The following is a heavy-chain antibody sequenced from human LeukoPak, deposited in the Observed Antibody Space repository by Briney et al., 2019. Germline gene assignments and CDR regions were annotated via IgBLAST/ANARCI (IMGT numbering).Heavy chain of an antibody. J-gene: IGHJ4*02. CDR2: ISYDGSNK. CDR3: AKDDLYSSRKKNLFDY. V-gene: IGHV3-30*18. D-gene: IGHD6-13*01. CDR1: GFTFSNAW. Sequence: GGSLRLSCAASGFTFSNAWMSWVRQAPGKGLEWVAVISYDGSNKYYADSVKGRFTISRDNSKNTLYLQMNSLRAEDTAVYYCAKDDLYSSRKKNLFDYWGQGTLVTVSS.